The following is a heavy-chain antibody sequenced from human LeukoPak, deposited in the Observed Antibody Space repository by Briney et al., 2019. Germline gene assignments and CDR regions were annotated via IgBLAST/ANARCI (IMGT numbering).Heavy chain of an antibody. J-gene: IGHJ5*02. V-gene: IGHV4-30-4*08. Sequence: PSETLSLTCTVSGGSISSGDYYWSWIRQPPGKGLEWIGYIYYSGSTYYNPSLKSRVTISVDTSKNQFSLKLSSVTAADTAVYYCARAGHITSEGETAMVFDPWGQGTLVTVSS. CDR3: ARAGHITSEGETAMVFDP. CDR2: IYYSGST. D-gene: IGHD5-18*01. CDR1: GGSISSGDYY.